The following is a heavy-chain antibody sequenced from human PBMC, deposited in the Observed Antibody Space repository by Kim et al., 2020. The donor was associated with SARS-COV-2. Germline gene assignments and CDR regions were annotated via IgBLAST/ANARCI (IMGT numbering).Heavy chain of an antibody. CDR3: ARHDRRGYSYGYDYYYYGMDV. CDR2: IYYSGSI. D-gene: IGHD5-18*01. Sequence: SETLSLTCTVSGGSISSSSYYWGWIRQPPGKGLEWIGSIYYSGSIYYNPSLKSRFTISVDTSKNQFSLKLSSVTAADTAVYYCARHDRRGYSYGYDYYYYGMDVLGPGTTGTVSS. V-gene: IGHV4-39*01. CDR1: GGSISSSSYY. J-gene: IGHJ6*02.